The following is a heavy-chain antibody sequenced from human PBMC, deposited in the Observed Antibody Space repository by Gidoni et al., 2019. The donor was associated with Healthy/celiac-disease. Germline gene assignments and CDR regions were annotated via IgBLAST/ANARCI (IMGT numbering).Heavy chain of an antibody. J-gene: IGHJ5*02. D-gene: IGHD3-22*01. Sequence: EVQLVESGGGLVKPGASLRLSCAASGFTFSSSSMNWVRQAPGKGVEWVSSISSSSSYIYYAASVKGRFIISRDNAKNSLYLQMNSMRAEDKAVYYCARVRLPWLLVGWFDPWGQGTLVTVSS. CDR1: GFTFSSSS. CDR2: ISSSSSYI. CDR3: ARVRLPWLLVGWFDP. V-gene: IGHV3-21*01.